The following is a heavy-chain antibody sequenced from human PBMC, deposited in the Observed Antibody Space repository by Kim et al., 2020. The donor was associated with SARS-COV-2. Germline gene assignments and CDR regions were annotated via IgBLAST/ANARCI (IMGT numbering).Heavy chain of an antibody. J-gene: IGHJ6*02. CDR1: GFTFSNAC. CDR2: IKSKTDGGTT. V-gene: IGHV3-15*01. Sequence: GGSLRLSCAASGFTFSNACMSWVRQAPGKGLEWVGRIKSKTDGGTTDYAAPVKGRFTISRDDSKNTLYLQMNSLKTEDTAVYYCTTLLRYFDWLAVKYYYYGMDVWGQGTTVTVSS. CDR3: TTLLRYFDWLAVKYYYYGMDV. D-gene: IGHD3-9*01.